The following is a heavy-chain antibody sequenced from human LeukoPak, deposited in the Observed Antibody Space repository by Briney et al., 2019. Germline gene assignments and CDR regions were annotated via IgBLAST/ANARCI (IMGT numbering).Heavy chain of an antibody. J-gene: IGHJ4*02. V-gene: IGHV3-23*01. Sequence: QTGGSLRLSCAASGLTFSSYAVSWVRQAPGKGLEWVSAISGSGDTSFYADSVKGRFTIFRDNSKNTLYLQMNSLSAEDTAVYYCAKDFRRNGYFFDYWGQGTLVTVSS. CDR3: AKDFRRNGYFFDY. D-gene: IGHD4-11*01. CDR1: GLTFSSYA. CDR2: ISGSGDTS.